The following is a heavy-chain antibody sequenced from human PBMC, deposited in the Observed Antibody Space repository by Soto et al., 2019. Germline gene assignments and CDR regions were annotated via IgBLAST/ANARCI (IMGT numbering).Heavy chain of an antibody. CDR3: ATGWGRIFDY. J-gene: IGHJ4*02. CDR1: GGSFSGYY. D-gene: IGHD7-27*01. V-gene: IGHV4-34*01. CDR2: INHSGGA. Sequence: QVQLQQWGAGLLKPSETLSLTCAVYGGSFSGYYWNWIRQPPGKGLEWIGEINHSGGANYNPSLKSRVTISVDTSKNQFSLKLSSVSAADTAVYYCATGWGRIFDYWGQGTLVTVSS.